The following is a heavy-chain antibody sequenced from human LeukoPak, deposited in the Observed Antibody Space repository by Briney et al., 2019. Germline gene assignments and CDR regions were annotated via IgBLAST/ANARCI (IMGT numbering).Heavy chain of an antibody. D-gene: IGHD2-15*01. Sequence: GGSLRLSCAASGFTFSSYAMSWVRQAPGKGLEWVSAISGSGGSTYYADSVKGRFTISRDNSKNTLYLQMDSLRAEDTAVYYCAKLGAVVVAALYFDYWGQGTLVTVSS. CDR2: ISGSGGST. J-gene: IGHJ4*02. CDR3: AKLGAVVVAALYFDY. CDR1: GFTFSSYA. V-gene: IGHV3-23*01.